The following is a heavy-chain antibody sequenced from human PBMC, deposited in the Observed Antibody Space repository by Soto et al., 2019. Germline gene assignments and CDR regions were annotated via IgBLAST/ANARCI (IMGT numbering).Heavy chain of an antibody. Sequence: GGSLRLSCAASGFTFSAYTMNWVRQAPGKGLEWISYIIGGGSSIHLADPVKGRFTVSRDDAKGSVYLQMNSLRDEDTAVYYCAREHNWAFDYWGQGALVTVSS. CDR1: GFTFSAYT. CDR2: IIGGGSSI. D-gene: IGHD1-20*01. J-gene: IGHJ4*02. CDR3: AREHNWAFDY. V-gene: IGHV3-48*02.